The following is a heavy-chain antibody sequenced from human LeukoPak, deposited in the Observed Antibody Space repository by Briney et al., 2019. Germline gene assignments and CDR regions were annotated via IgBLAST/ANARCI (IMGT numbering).Heavy chain of an antibody. CDR2: IRSKAYGGTT. D-gene: IGHD3-22*01. Sequence: GGSLRLSCAASGFTFSSYAMSWVRQAPGKGLEWVGFIRSKAYGGTTEYAASVKGRFTISRDDSKSIAYLQMNSLKTEDTAVYYCTRAIKRQSTMIVVVIGEEDAFDIWGQGTMVTVSS. V-gene: IGHV3-49*04. J-gene: IGHJ3*02. CDR3: TRAIKRQSTMIVVVIGEEDAFDI. CDR1: GFTFSSYA.